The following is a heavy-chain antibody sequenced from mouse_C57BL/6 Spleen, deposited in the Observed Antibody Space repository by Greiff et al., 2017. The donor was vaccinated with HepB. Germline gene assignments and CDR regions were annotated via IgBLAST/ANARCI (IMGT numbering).Heavy chain of an antibody. J-gene: IGHJ1*03. CDR3: ARRRAPPTREHWYFDV. CDR2: FYPGSGSI. CDR1: GYTFTEYT. Sequence: VKLMESGAELVKPGASVKLSCKASGYTFTEYTIHWVKQRSGQGLEWIGWFYPGSGSIKYNEKFKDKATLTADKSSSTVYMALSRLTSEDSAVYFCARRRAPPTREHWYFDVWRTGTTVTVPS. D-gene: IGHD1-1*01. V-gene: IGHV1-62-2*01.